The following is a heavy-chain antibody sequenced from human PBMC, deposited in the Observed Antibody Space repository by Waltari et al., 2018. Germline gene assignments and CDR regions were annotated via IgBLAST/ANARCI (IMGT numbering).Heavy chain of an antibody. CDR2: IWYDGSNK. D-gene: IGHD3-22*01. CDR3: AREGYVSYDSSPGHDAFDI. Sequence: QVQLVESGGGVVQPGRSLRLSCAASGFTFSSYGMHWVRQAPGKGLGWVAVIWYDGSNKYYADSVKGRFTISRDNSKNTLYLQMNSLRAEDTAVYYCAREGYVSYDSSPGHDAFDIWGQGTMVTVSS. V-gene: IGHV3-33*01. CDR1: GFTFSSYG. J-gene: IGHJ3*02.